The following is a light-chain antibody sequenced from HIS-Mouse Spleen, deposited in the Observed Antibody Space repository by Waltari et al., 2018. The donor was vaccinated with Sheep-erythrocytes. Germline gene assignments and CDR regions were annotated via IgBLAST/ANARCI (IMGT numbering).Light chain of an antibody. CDR2: DVT. CDR3: SSFTSSSTLV. CDR1: SSHVGGSNY. J-gene: IGLJ1*01. V-gene: IGLV2-14*03. Sequence: QSALTQPASVSGSPGQSITIPCTGTSSHVGGSNYVSWYQQHPGKAPKLMIYDVTNRPSGVSNRFSGSKSGNTASLTISGLQAEDGADYYCSSFTSSSTLVFGTGTKVTVL.